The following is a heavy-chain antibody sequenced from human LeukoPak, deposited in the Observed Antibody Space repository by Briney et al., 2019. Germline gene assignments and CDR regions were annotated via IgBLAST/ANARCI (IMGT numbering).Heavy chain of an antibody. CDR2: ISYDGSNK. J-gene: IGHJ4*02. V-gene: IGHV3-30-3*01. CDR1: GLSFSSYT. CDR3: ASSIAAAGTQNDY. Sequence: GGSLRLSCAPSGLSFSSYTIHWVRQAPGKGLEWVAVISYDGSNKYYADSVKGRFTISRDNAKNSLYLQMSSLRAEDTALYYCASSIAAAGTQNDYWGQGTLVTVSS. D-gene: IGHD6-13*01.